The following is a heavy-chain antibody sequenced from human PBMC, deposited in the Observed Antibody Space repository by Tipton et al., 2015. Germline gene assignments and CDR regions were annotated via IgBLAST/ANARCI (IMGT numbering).Heavy chain of an antibody. D-gene: IGHD3-22*01. V-gene: IGHV4-4*07. CDR1: GGSISGSH. CDR3: ASGLFADY. J-gene: IGHJ4*02. CDR2: VSTSGST. Sequence: TLSLTCTVSGGSISGSHWYWFRQPAGKGLEWIGGVSTSGSTNYNSSLKSRVTTSVDTSKNQFSLKLSSVTAADTAVYYCASGLFADYWGQGALVTVSS.